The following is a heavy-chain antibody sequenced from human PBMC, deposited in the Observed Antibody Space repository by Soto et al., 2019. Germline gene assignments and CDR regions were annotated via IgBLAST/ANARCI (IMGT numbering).Heavy chain of an antibody. J-gene: IGHJ6*02. CDR3: ARQQVRGVIDGFIGNSYSYDMYV. V-gene: IGHV5-51*01. Sequence: GEALKISCEDSGYSFTSYWIGWVRQMPGKGLEWMGIIYPGDSDTRYSPSFQGQVTISADKSISTAYLQWSSLKASDTAMYYCARQQVRGVIDGFIGNSYSYDMYVLAQGTTVTVSS. D-gene: IGHD3-10*01. CDR1: GYSFTSYW. CDR2: IYPGDSDT.